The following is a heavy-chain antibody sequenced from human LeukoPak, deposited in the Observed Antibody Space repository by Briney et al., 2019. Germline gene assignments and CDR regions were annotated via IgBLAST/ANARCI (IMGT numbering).Heavy chain of an antibody. CDR2: IWYDGSKE. CDR3: ARDPATMTSYFDY. V-gene: IGHV3-33*01. Sequence: GGSLRLSCAPSGFTFSRYGMHWVRQAPGKGLEWVALIWYDGSKEAYADSVKGRFTISKDFSKNTLYLEMNSLTAEDTAVYYCARDPATMTSYFDYWGQGTLVTVSS. CDR1: GFTFSRYG. D-gene: IGHD6-25*01. J-gene: IGHJ4*02.